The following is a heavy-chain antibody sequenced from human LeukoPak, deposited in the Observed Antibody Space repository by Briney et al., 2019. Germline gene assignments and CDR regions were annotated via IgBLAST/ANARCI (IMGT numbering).Heavy chain of an antibody. CDR2: ISSNGGST. J-gene: IGHJ4*02. V-gene: IGHV3-64*01. CDR3: ATRLGYSGSDHFDY. Sequence: GGSLRLSCAASGFTFSSYAMHWVRQAPGKGLEYVSAISSNGGSTYYANSVKGRFTISRDNSKNTLYLQMGSLRAEDMAVYYCATRLGYSGSDHFDYWGQGTLVTVSS. CDR1: GFTFSSYA. D-gene: IGHD1-26*01.